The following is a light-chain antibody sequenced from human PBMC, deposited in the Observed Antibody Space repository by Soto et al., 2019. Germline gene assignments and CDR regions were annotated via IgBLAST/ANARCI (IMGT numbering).Light chain of an antibody. CDR1: SGHSNYA. V-gene: IGLV4-69*01. J-gene: IGLJ2*01. Sequence: QSVLTQSPSASASLGASVNLTCTLSSGHSNYAIAWHQQQPEKGPRYLMKLTSDGSHSKGDGIPDRFSDSSSGAERYLTISRLPYEDEADYYCQTWGTGFHVVFGGGTKLTVL. CDR2: LTSDGSH. CDR3: QTWGTGFHVV.